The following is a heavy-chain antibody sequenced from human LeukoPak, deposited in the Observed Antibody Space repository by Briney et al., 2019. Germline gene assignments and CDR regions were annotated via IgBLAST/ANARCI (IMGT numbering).Heavy chain of an antibody. CDR3: ARGPSYYGSGSYKDD. Sequence: SETLSLTCAVYGGSFSGYYWSWIRQPPGKGLEWIGEINHSGSTNYNPSLKSRVTISVDTSKNQFSLKLSSVTAADTAVYYCARGPSYYGSGSYKDDWGQGTLVTVSS. D-gene: IGHD3-10*01. V-gene: IGHV4-34*01. CDR2: INHSGST. J-gene: IGHJ4*02. CDR1: GGSFSGYY.